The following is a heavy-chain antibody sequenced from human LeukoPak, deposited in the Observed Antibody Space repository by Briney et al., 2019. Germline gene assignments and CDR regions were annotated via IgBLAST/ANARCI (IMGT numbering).Heavy chain of an antibody. CDR2: INHSGST. Sequence: SETLSLTCAVYGGSFGGYYWSWIRQPPGKGLEWIGEINHSGSTNYNPSLKSRVTISVDTSKNQFSLKLSSVTAADTAVYYCARGPVYSIWGQGTMVTVSS. V-gene: IGHV4-34*01. CDR1: GGSFGGYY. D-gene: IGHD2-21*01. CDR3: ARGPVYSI. J-gene: IGHJ3*02.